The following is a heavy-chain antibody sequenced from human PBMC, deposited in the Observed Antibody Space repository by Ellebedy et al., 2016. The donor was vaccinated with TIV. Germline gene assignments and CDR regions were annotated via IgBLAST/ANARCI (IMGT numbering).Heavy chain of an antibody. CDR1: GFPFSSYG. Sequence: GESLKISCEASGFPFSSYGMRWVRRPPGKGLEWVAVIEYDGENEYSVESLKGRFTISRDDSKDTLYLRMDSLRAEDTAIYYCVRGGGYIVEEIDYWGQGTQVTVSS. J-gene: IGHJ4*02. V-gene: IGHV3-33*05. CDR2: IEYDGENE. D-gene: IGHD5/OR15-5a*01. CDR3: VRGGGYIVEEIDY.